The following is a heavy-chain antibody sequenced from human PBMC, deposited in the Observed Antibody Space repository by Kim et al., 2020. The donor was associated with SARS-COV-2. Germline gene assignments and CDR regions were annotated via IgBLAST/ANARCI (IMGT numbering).Heavy chain of an antibody. Sequence: GGSLRLSCAASGFTFSSYSMNWVRQAPGKGLEWVSSISSSSSYIYYADSVKGRFTISRDNAKNSLYLQMNSLRAEDTAVYYCARGGAMVYAPFDYWGQGTLVTVSS. J-gene: IGHJ4*02. CDR1: GFTFSSYS. D-gene: IGHD2-8*01. CDR2: ISSSSSYI. V-gene: IGHV3-21*01. CDR3: ARGGAMVYAPFDY.